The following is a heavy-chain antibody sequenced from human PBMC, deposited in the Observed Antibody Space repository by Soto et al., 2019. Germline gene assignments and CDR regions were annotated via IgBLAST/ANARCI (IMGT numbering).Heavy chain of an antibody. D-gene: IGHD2-2*01. CDR1: GDSISSTHW. CDR2: IYHTGST. Sequence: SETLSLTCVVSGDSISSTHWWTWVRQTPGKGLEWIGEIYHTGSTKYNPSLKNRVTISVDKSNNEFSLNLKSVTAADTAVYYCTQLRWEPLRYGMDVWGQGTTVTVSS. CDR3: TQLRWEPLRYGMDV. V-gene: IGHV4-4*02. J-gene: IGHJ6*02.